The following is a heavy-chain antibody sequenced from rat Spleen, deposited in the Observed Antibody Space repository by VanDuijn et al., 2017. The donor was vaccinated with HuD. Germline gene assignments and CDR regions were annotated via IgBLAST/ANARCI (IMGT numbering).Heavy chain of an antibody. CDR2: ISYDGDST. D-gene: IGHD1-12*02. CDR3: ATEHSYDGSPDH. CDR1: GFTFSAYG. Sequence: EVQLVESGGGLVQPGRSMKLSCAASGFTFSAYGLAWVLQAPTRGLEWVASISYDGDSTYYRDSVKGRFTISRDNAKSTLYLQMDSLRSEDTATYYCATEHSYDGSPDHWGQGVMVTVSS. J-gene: IGHJ2*01. V-gene: IGHV5-20*01.